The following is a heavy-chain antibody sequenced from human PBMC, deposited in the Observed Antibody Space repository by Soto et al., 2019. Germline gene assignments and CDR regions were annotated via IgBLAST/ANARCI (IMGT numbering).Heavy chain of an antibody. CDR3: ARGSHHPLKLLWFGELLSTFDY. Sequence: ASVKVSCKASGYTFTSYGISWVRQAPGQGLEWMGWISAYNGNTNYAQKLQGRVTMTTDTSTSTAYMELRSLRSDDTAVYYCARGSHHPLKLLWFGELLSTFDYWGQGTLVSVS. V-gene: IGHV1-18*01. D-gene: IGHD3-10*01. CDR1: GYTFTSYG. J-gene: IGHJ4*02. CDR2: ISAYNGNT.